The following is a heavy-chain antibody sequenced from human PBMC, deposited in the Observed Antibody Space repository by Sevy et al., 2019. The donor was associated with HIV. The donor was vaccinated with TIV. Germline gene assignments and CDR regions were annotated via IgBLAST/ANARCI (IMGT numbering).Heavy chain of an antibody. CDR2: ISYHGREK. V-gene: IGHV3-30*18. Sequence: GGSLRLSCVVSGITFSTSGMHWVRQAPGKGLEWVAVISYHGREKFYGNTVKGRSTISRDNSKNILYLQMISLRAEDTAVYYCAKDFTGYNGMDVWGQGTMVTVSS. CDR3: AKDFTGYNGMDV. J-gene: IGHJ6*02. CDR1: GITFSTSG. D-gene: IGHD3-9*01.